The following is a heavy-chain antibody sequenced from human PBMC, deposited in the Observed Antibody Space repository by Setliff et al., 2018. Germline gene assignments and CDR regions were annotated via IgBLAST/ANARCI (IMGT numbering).Heavy chain of an antibody. CDR1: GYTFTGYY. D-gene: IGHD3-10*01. V-gene: IGHV1-2*04. CDR3: ARGTLWFGEPYYGMDV. Sequence: ASVKVSCKASGYTFTGYYMHWVRQAPGQGLEWMGWINPNSGGTNYAQKFQGWVTMTRDTSIRTAYMELSRLRSDDTAVYYCARGTLWFGEPYYGMDVWGQGTTVTVSS. J-gene: IGHJ6*02. CDR2: INPNSGGT.